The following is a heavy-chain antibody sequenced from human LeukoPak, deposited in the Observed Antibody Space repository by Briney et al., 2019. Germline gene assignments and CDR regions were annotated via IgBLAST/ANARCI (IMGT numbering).Heavy chain of an antibody. Sequence: SEPLSLTCTVSGGSISSYYWSWIRQPAGKGLEWIGRIYTSGSTNYNPSLKSRVTMSVDTSKYQFSLKLSSVTAADTAVYYCARTLAAAKGDYYYGMDVWGQGTTVTVSS. V-gene: IGHV4-4*07. J-gene: IGHJ6*02. CDR2: IYTSGST. CDR1: GGSISSYY. CDR3: ARTLAAAKGDYYYGMDV. D-gene: IGHD6-13*01.